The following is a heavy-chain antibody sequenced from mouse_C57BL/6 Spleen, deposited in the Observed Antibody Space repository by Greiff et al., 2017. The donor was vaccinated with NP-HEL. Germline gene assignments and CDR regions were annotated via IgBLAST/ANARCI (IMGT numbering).Heavy chain of an antibody. D-gene: IGHD1-1*01. CDR1: GYTFTDYY. V-gene: IGHV1-19*01. J-gene: IGHJ1*03. Sequence: EVQLQQSGPVLVKPGASVKMSCKASGYTFTDYYMNWVKQSHGKSLEWIGVINPYNGGTSYNQKFKGKATLTVDKSSSTAYMELNSLTSEDSAVYYCAREDYGRYFDVWGTGTTVTVSS. CDR3: AREDYGRYFDV. CDR2: INPYNGGT.